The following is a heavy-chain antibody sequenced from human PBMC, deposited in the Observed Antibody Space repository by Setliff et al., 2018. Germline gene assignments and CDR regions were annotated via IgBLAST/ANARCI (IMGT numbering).Heavy chain of an antibody. CDR3: AKGYGYSSGWYRVYFDY. Sequence: KPSETLSLTCAVYGGSFSGYYWNWIRQPPGKGLEWNGEVNHSGSTNYNPSLKSRVTISVDTSKNQFSLKLSSVTAADTAVYYCAKGYGYSSGWYRVYFDYWGQGTLVTVSS. J-gene: IGHJ4*02. V-gene: IGHV4-34*01. CDR1: GGSFSGYY. D-gene: IGHD6-19*01. CDR2: VNHSGST.